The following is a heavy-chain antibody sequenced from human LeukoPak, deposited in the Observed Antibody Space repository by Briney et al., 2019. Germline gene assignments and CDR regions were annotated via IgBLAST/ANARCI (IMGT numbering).Heavy chain of an antibody. CDR3: TSHAAFDP. CDR2: IKSKNVGGTT. V-gene: IGHV3-15*01. J-gene: IGHJ5*02. CDR1: GFTFNNAW. Sequence: KSGGSLRLSCAASGFTFNNAWMNGVRQAPGKGLEWVGRIKSKNVGGTTDYAAPVKGRFTISRDDSKNTVYLQMNSLKIEDTAVHYCTSHAAFDPWGQGTQVTVSS.